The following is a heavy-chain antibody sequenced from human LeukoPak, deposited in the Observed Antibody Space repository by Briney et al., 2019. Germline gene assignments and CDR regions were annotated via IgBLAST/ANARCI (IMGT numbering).Heavy chain of an antibody. J-gene: IGHJ5*02. Sequence: TGRSLRLSCAASGFIFSNFAMHWVRQAPGKGLGWVSAISGSGGSTYYADSVKGRFTISRDNSKNTLYLQMNSLRAEDTAVYYCAKDRSQDLPGYQLLPKGEGWFDPWGQGTLVTVSS. CDR2: ISGSGGST. CDR3: AKDRSQDLPGYQLLPKGEGWFDP. D-gene: IGHD2-2*01. CDR1: GFIFSNFA. V-gene: IGHV3-23*01.